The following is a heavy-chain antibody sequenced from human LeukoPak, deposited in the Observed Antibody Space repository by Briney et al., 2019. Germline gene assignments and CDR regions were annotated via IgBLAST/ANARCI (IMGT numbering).Heavy chain of an antibody. CDR1: GGTFSSYA. D-gene: IGHD1-7*01. CDR3: ATRRGITGTTSDY. J-gene: IGHJ4*02. Sequence: SVEVSCGASGGTFSSYAISWVRQAPGQGLEWMGGIIPIFGTANYAQKFQGSVTITTADYTSTAYMELSSLRSEDTAVYYCATRRGITGTTSDYWGQGTLVTVSS. V-gene: IGHV1-69*05. CDR2: IIPIFGTA.